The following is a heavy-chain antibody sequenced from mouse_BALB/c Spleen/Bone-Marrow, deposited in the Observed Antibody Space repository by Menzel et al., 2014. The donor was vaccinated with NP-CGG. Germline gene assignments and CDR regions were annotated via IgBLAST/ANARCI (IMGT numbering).Heavy chain of an antibody. CDR2: IDPANDNT. Sequence: SGAELVKPGASVKLSCTAYGFNIKDTYMHWVKQRPEQGLEWIGRIDPANDNTKYDPKFQGKATITADTSSNTAYLQLSSLTSEDTAVYYCARGYYGSSLVYWGQGTPVTASA. D-gene: IGHD1-1*01. CDR3: ARGYYGSSLVY. V-gene: IGHV14-3*02. J-gene: IGHJ3*01. CDR1: GFNIKDTY.